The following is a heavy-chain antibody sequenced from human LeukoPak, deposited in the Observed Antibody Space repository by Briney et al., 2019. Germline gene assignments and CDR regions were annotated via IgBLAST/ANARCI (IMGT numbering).Heavy chain of an antibody. CDR3: ARGPYSGSYPDY. D-gene: IGHD1-26*01. CDR2: ISSSGGST. Sequence: PGGSLRLSCAASGFTFSSYAMSWVRQAPGKGLEWVSAISSSGGSTYYADSVKGRFTISRDNSKNTLYLQMNSLRAEDTAVYYCARGPYSGSYPDYWGQGTLVTVSS. CDR1: GFTFSSYA. J-gene: IGHJ4*02. V-gene: IGHV3-23*01.